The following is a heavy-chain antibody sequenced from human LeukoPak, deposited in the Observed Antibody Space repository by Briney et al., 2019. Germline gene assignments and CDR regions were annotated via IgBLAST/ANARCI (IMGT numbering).Heavy chain of an antibody. Sequence: SVKVSCKASGGTFSSYAISWVRQAPGQGLEWMGRIIPILGIANYAQKFQGRVTITTDESTSTAYMELSSLRSEDTAVYYCARGVRYDFWSGYYTPDWGQGTLVTVSS. CDR1: GGTFSSYA. V-gene: IGHV1-69*04. CDR3: ARGVRYDFWSGYYTPD. CDR2: IIPILGIA. D-gene: IGHD3-3*01. J-gene: IGHJ4*02.